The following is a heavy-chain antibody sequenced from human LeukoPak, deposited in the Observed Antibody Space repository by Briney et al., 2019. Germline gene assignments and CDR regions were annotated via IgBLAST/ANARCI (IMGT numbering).Heavy chain of an antibody. Sequence: GESLRLSCAASGFTFSNYGMSWVRQAPGKGLEWVSVISGNGGTTFYIDSVKGRFTISRDNSKNTLSLQMNSLRAEDTAVYYCAKGYLGSGYLYYFDNWGQGTLVTVSS. J-gene: IGHJ4*02. CDR1: GFTFSNYG. CDR3: AKGYLGSGYLYYFDN. V-gene: IGHV3-23*01. D-gene: IGHD3-3*01. CDR2: ISGNGGTT.